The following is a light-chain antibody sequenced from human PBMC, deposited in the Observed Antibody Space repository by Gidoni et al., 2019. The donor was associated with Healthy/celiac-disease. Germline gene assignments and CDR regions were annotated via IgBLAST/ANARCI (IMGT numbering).Light chain of an antibody. CDR1: SSDVGGYNY. Sequence: QPALTQPASLSGSPGQTITIAFTGTSSDVGGYNYVSWYQQHPGKAPKLMIYEVSNLPSGVSNRFSGSKSGNTASLTISGLQAEDEADYYCSSYTSSSTLVFGGGTKLTVL. CDR3: SSYTSSSTLV. V-gene: IGLV2-14*01. J-gene: IGLJ2*01. CDR2: EVS.